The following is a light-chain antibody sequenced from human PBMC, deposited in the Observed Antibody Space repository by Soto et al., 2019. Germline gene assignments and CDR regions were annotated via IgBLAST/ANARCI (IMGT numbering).Light chain of an antibody. CDR2: DVS. J-gene: IGLJ7*01. V-gene: IGLV2-14*01. Sequence: QSVLTQPASVSGSPGQSITIYCTGTSSDVGGYNYVSWYQQPPGKAPKLMIYDVSNRPSGVPNRFSGSKSGNTASLPISGIRAEDEADYFWSSYTSSSAPSAVFGGGTQLTVL. CDR1: SSDVGGYNY. CDR3: SSYTSSSAPSAV.